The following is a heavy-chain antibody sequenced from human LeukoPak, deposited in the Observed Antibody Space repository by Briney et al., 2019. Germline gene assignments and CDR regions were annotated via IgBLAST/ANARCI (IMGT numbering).Heavy chain of an antibody. D-gene: IGHD5-24*01. CDR3: ARGHWGGYNRFDN. CDR1: GGSFGSYY. Sequence: SETLSVTCAVSGGSFGSYYWTWIRQSPEKGLEWVGQIDQSGTTNYNPALETRVTISLDASKTHFSLNVSSVTAADTAVYYCARGHWGGYNRFDNWGQGTLVTVSS. J-gene: IGHJ4*02. CDR2: IDQSGTT. V-gene: IGHV4-34*01.